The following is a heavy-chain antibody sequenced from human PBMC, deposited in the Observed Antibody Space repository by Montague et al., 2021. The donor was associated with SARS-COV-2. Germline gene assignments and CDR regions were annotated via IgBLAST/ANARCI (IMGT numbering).Heavy chain of an antibody. Sequence: SLRLSCPASGFTFSSYAMSWVRQAPGKGLEWVSAIGGSGGSTYYADSVKGRFTISRDNSKNTLYLQMNSLRAEDTAVYYCAKDYRGIAAAGTYYYYGMDVWGQGTTVIVSS. V-gene: IGHV3-23*01. J-gene: IGHJ6*02. CDR1: GFTFSSYA. CDR3: AKDYRGIAAAGTYYYYGMDV. CDR2: IGGSGGST. D-gene: IGHD6-13*01.